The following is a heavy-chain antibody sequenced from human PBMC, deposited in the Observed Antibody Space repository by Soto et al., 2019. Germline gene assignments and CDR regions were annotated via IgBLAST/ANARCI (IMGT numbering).Heavy chain of an antibody. V-gene: IGHV1-18*01. D-gene: IGHD3-22*01. CDR1: GYTFTIYG. Sequence: ASVKVSCKASGYTFTIYGIIWVRQAPGQGLEWMGWISAYNGNTNYAQKLQGRVTMTTDTSTSTAYMELRSLRSDDTAVYYCARPWYDYYDSSGYFDYWGQGTLVTVSS. CDR3: ARPWYDYYDSSGYFDY. CDR2: ISAYNGNT. J-gene: IGHJ4*02.